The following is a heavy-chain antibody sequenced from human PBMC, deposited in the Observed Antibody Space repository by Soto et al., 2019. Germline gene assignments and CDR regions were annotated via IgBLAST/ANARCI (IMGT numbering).Heavy chain of an antibody. CDR2: IYHSGST. J-gene: IGHJ6*02. Sequence: TLSLTCTVSGGSISSSYWSWIRQPPGKGLEWIGYIYHSGSTYYNPSLKSRVTISVDRSKNQFSLKLNSVTAADTAVYYCARVPDVWGQGTTVTVSS. CDR3: ARVPDV. V-gene: IGHV4-30-2*01. CDR1: GGSISSSY.